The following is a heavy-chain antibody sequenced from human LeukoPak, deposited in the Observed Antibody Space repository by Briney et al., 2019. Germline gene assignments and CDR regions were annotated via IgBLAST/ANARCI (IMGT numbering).Heavy chain of an antibody. Sequence: GGSLRLSCAASGFTFSSYWMSWVRQAPGKGLEWVANIKQDGSEKYYVDSVKGRFTISRDNAKNSLYLQMNSLRAEDTAVYCCARDDCSSISCYHNWFDPWGQRTLVTVSS. CDR2: IKQDGSEK. J-gene: IGHJ5*02. CDR3: ARDDCSSISCYHNWFDP. D-gene: IGHD2-2*01. CDR1: GFTFSSYW. V-gene: IGHV3-7*01.